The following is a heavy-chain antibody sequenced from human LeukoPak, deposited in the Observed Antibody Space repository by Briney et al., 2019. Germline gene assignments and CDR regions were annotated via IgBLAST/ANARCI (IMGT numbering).Heavy chain of an antibody. V-gene: IGHV4-31*03. CDR1: GGSISSGGYY. J-gene: IGHJ4*02. CDR2: IYYSGST. Sequence: SQTLSLTCTVSGGSISSGGYYWSWIRQHPGKGLEWIGYIYYSGSTYYNPSLKSRVTISVDTSKNQFSLKLSSVTAADTAVYYCARARYSSSWACDYWGQGTLVTVSS. D-gene: IGHD6-13*01. CDR3: ARARYSSSWACDY.